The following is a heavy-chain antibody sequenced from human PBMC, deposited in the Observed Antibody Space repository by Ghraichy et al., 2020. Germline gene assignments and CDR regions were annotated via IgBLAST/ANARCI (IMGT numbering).Heavy chain of an antibody. CDR2: IYWNDDK. J-gene: IGHJ5*02. CDR3: AHRRRLPRSSRTNWFDP. V-gene: IGHV2-5*01. CDR1: GFSLSTSGVG. Sequence: SGPTLVKPTQTLTLTCTFSGFSLSTSGVGVGWIRQPPGKALEWLALIYWNDDKRYSPSLKSRLTITKDTSKNQVVLTMTNMDPVDTATYYCAHRRRLPRSSRTNWFDPWGQGTLVTVSS. D-gene: IGHD6-6*01.